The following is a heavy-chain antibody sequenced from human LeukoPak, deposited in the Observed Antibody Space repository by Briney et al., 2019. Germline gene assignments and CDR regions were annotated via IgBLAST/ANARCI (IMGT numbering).Heavy chain of an antibody. J-gene: IGHJ6*03. CDR3: ARAKSSSVQYYYYYSDV. D-gene: IGHD1-1*01. Sequence: SETLSLTCTVSGGSISSGRYYWSWIRQPAGRGLEGIGRIYISGRTNYNPALKSRVPISVQPSKHQFSLKLSSVTAADTPVYYCARAKSSSVQYYYYYSDVWGKGTTVTVSS. CDR2: IYISGRT. CDR1: GGSISSGRYY. V-gene: IGHV4-61*02.